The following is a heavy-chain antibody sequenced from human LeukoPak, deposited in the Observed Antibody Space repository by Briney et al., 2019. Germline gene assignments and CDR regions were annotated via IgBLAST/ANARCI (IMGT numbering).Heavy chain of an antibody. CDR2: IYSDGNT. Sequence: GGSLRLSCAASGFTVSRTYMSWVRQAPGKGLEWVSVIYSDGNTYYAASVKGRFTISRDNSKNTLYLQMSSLRAEDTAVYYCAKDRLGYYDSSGYSDYWGQGTLVTVSS. CDR1: GFTVSRTY. V-gene: IGHV3-53*01. D-gene: IGHD3-22*01. J-gene: IGHJ4*02. CDR3: AKDRLGYYDSSGYSDY.